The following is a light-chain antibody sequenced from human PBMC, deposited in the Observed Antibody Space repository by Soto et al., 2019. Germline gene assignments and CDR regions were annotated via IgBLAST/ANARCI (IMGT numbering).Light chain of an antibody. CDR3: QQYGSSPQK. CDR1: QSVGSSY. J-gene: IGKJ1*01. Sequence: EIVLTQSPGTLSLSPGERATLSCRASQSVGSSYLAWYQQKPGQAPRLLIYGASSRATGIPDRFSGSGSGTDFTLTISRLEPEDFAVYYCQQYGSSPQKFGQGTKVEIK. CDR2: GAS. V-gene: IGKV3-20*01.